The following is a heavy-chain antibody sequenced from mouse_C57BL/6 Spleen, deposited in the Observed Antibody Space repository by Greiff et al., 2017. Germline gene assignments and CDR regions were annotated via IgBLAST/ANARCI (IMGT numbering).Heavy chain of an antibody. J-gene: IGHJ2*01. CDR3: ARGDGEITTVVPSYFDY. Sequence: VQVVESGAELMKPGASVKLSCKATGYTFTGYWIEWVKQRPGHGLEWIGEILPGSGSTNYNEKFKGKATFTADTSSNTAYMQLSSLTTEDSAIYYCARGDGEITTVVPSYFDYWGQGTTLTVSS. V-gene: IGHV1-9*01. D-gene: IGHD1-1*01. CDR2: ILPGSGST. CDR1: GYTFTGYW.